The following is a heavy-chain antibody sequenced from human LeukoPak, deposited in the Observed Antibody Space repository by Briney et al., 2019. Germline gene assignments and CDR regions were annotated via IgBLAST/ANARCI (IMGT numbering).Heavy chain of an antibody. D-gene: IGHD4-17*01. Sequence: PGGSLRLSCAASGFSFSTYGMNWVRQAPGKGLDWVAFIRYDGSNKYYADSVKGRFTISRDNSKYTVYLQMHSLRAEDTAVYYCAKDGGDYDYYDYYMDVWGKGTTVTVSS. V-gene: IGHV3-30*02. CDR3: AKDGGDYDYYDYYMDV. CDR1: GFSFSTYG. CDR2: IRYDGSNK. J-gene: IGHJ6*03.